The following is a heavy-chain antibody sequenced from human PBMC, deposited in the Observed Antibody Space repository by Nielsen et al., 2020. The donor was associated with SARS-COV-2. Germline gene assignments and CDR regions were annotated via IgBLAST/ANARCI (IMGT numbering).Heavy chain of an antibody. J-gene: IGHJ4*02. Sequence: GESLKISCAASGFTFSSYSMNWVRQAPGKGLEWVSYISSSSSTIYYADSVKGRFTISRDNAKNSLYLQMNSLRAEDTAVYYCARDLSEYGDLYDYWGQGTLVTVSS. V-gene: IGHV3-48*04. CDR3: ARDLSEYGDLYDY. D-gene: IGHD4-17*01. CDR1: GFTFSSYS. CDR2: ISSSSSTI.